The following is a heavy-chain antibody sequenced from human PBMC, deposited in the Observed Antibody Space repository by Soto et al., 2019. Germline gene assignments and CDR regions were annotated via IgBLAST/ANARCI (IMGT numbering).Heavy chain of an antibody. J-gene: IGHJ4*02. V-gene: IGHV3-30*18. Sequence: GGSLRLSCAASGFTFSSYGMHWVRQAPGKGLEWVAVISYDGSNKYYADSVKGRFTISRDNSKNTLYLQMNSLRAEDTAVYYCAKGARNCSGGSCYPLLDYWGQGTLVTVSS. CDR1: GFTFSSYG. CDR2: ISYDGSNK. CDR3: AKGARNCSGGSCYPLLDY. D-gene: IGHD2-15*01.